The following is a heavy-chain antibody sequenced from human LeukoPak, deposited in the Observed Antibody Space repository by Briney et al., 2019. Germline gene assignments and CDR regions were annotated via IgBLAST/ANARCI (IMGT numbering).Heavy chain of an antibody. D-gene: IGHD3-22*01. CDR3: ARDWDYYDSSGYLATPDY. J-gene: IGHJ4*02. Sequence: GGSLRLSCAASGFTFSSFGMSWVRQAPGKGLEWVSAISSTGGTAYYADSVKGRFTISRDNAKNSLYLQMNSLRAEDTAVYYCARDWDYYDSSGYLATPDYWGQGTLVTVSS. CDR2: ISSTGGTA. CDR1: GFTFSSFG. V-gene: IGHV3-23*01.